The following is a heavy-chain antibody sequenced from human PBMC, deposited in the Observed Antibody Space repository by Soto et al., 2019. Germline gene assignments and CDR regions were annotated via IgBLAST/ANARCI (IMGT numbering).Heavy chain of an antibody. J-gene: IGHJ4*02. V-gene: IGHV3-23*01. CDR3: AKFGMATTKRSPPYYIDY. Sequence: GGSLRLSCAASGFTFSSYAMSWVRQAPGRGLEWVSSISGSGGGTYYADSVKGRFTFSRDNSKNTLYLQMNSLRAEDTAVYYCAKFGMATTKRSPPYYIDYWGQGALVTVSS. D-gene: IGHD1-1*01. CDR1: GFTFSSYA. CDR2: ISGSGGGT.